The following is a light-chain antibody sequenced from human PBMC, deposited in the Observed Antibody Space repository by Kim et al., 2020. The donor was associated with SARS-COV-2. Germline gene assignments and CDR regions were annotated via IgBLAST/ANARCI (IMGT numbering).Light chain of an antibody. J-gene: IGLJ3*02. V-gene: IGLV2-14*03. Sequence: QSALTQPASVSGSPGQSISISCTGTSSNIGSYNYVSWHQQHPGKAPKLMIYDVNKRPSGISSRFSGSKSGSTASLTISGLQAEDGADYYCSSFTTRSTLVFGGGTK. CDR2: DVN. CDR1: SSNIGSYNY. CDR3: SSFTTRSTLV.